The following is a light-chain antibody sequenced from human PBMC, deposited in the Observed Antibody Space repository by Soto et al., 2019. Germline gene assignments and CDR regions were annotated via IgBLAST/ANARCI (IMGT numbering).Light chain of an antibody. Sequence: DIQMTQSPSSLSASVGDRVTITCRASQSISGWLAWYQQKPGEAPKVLIYDASSLESGVPSRFSGSGSGTEFTLTISSLQPDDFATYYYQHYDSYPWAFGQGTKVEIK. CDR2: DAS. CDR1: QSISGW. CDR3: QHYDSYPWA. V-gene: IGKV1-5*01. J-gene: IGKJ1*01.